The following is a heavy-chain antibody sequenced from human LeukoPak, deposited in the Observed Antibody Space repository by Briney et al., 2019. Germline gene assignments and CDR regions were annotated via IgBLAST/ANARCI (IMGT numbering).Heavy chain of an antibody. CDR2: INPNSGYT. CDR3: ARDRIVVVTAIPYAFDI. Sequence: ASVKVSCKASGYTFTGYYIHWVRQAPGQGLEWMGYINPNSGYTNYAQKFQDRVTVTRDTSISTAYMELSRLRSDDTAVYYCARDRIVVVTAIPYAFDIWGQGTMVTVSS. J-gene: IGHJ3*02. V-gene: IGHV1-2*02. D-gene: IGHD2-21*02. CDR1: GYTFTGYY.